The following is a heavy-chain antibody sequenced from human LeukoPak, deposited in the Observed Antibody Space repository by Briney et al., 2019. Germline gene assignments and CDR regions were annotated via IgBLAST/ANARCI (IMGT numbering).Heavy chain of an antibody. CDR2: IYSSGNT. D-gene: IGHD3-16*01. Sequence: GGSLRLSCAVSGLTVSSNYMTWVRQAPGKGLEWVSIIYSSGNTYYADSVKGRFTISRDNSKNTLYLQMNSLGADDTAVYYCARGPGSLNAFDIWGQGTMVTVSS. CDR3: ARGPGSLNAFDI. J-gene: IGHJ3*02. V-gene: IGHV3-66*01. CDR1: GLTVSSNY.